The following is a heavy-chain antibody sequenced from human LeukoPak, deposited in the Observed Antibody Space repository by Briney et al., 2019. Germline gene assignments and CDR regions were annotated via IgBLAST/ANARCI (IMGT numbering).Heavy chain of an antibody. CDR3: ARDLRYSGVPSWPTRVYY. CDR1: GYTFTDYY. D-gene: IGHD2-8*01. Sequence: GASVKVSCKASGYTFTDYYMHWVRQAPGQGLEWMGWINPNSGGTNYAQKFQGRVTMTRDTSISTAYMELSRLRSDDTAVYYCARDLRYSGVPSWPTRVYYWGQGTLVTVSS. CDR2: INPNSGGT. V-gene: IGHV1-2*02. J-gene: IGHJ4*02.